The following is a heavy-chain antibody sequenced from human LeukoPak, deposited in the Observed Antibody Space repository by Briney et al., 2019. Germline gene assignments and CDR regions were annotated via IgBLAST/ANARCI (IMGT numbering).Heavy chain of an antibody. Sequence: SETLSLTCTVSGASITSYYWSWIRQPPGKGLEWIGNIYYSGSTNYNPSLTSRVTISVDTSKNQFSLKLSSVTAADTAVYYCARSVGGYYYYMDVWGQGTTVTVSS. J-gene: IGHJ6*03. CDR1: GASITSYY. CDR2: IYYSGST. V-gene: IGHV4-59*01. CDR3: ARSVGGYYYYMDV.